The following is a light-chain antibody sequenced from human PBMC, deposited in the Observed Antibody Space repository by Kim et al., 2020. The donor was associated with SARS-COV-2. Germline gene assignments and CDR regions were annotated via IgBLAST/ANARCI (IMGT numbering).Light chain of an antibody. Sequence: QATMSCRSSQSLVYSDGNSYLNWFHKRPGQSPQRLIYNVSNRGSGVPDGFGSSGSGTDFTLQISRVEAEDVGVYYWIQGTHWPFTFGPGTKVDIK. CDR1: QSLVYSDGNSY. CDR3: IQGTHWPFT. CDR2: NVS. J-gene: IGKJ3*01. V-gene: IGKV2-30*01.